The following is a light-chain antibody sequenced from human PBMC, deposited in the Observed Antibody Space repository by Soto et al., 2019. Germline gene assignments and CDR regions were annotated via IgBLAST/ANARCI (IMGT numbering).Light chain of an antibody. V-gene: IGKV1-5*03. CDR2: KAS. Sequence: DIPMTQSPSTLSASVGDRVTSTCRASQSISSWLAWYQQKPGKAPKLLIYKASTLASGVPSRFSGSGSGTDFTLTISSLQPEDFATYYCQQANSFPLTFGGGTKVDIK. CDR1: QSISSW. J-gene: IGKJ4*01. CDR3: QQANSFPLT.